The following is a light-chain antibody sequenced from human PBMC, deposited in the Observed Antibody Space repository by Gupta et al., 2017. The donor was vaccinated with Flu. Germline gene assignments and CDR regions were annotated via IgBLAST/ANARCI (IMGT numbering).Light chain of an antibody. V-gene: IGLV3-1*01. CDR1: ELGDKV. Sequence: SYELTQPPSVSVSPGQPASIACSGYELGDKVVSWYRQKSGQSPELVIYEDTKRASGIPERFSGSNSGNTATLTVSGSRAMDEADYYCQAWDSKNAVFGGGTKLTVL. CDR2: EDT. CDR3: QAWDSKNAV. J-gene: IGLJ3*02.